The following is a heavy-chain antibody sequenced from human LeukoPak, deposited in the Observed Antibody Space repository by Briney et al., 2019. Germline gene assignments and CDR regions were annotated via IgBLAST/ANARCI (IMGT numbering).Heavy chain of an antibody. D-gene: IGHD1-26*01. CDR3: ARDREWELLHTPDY. CDR2: IYYSGST. V-gene: IGHV4-61*01. Sequence: SETLSLTCTVSGGSVSSGSYYWSWIRQPPGKGLEWIGYIYYSGSTNYNPSLKSRVTISVDTSKNQFSLKLSSVTAADTAVYYCARDREWELLHTPDYWGQGTLVTVSS. CDR1: GGSVSSGSYY. J-gene: IGHJ4*02.